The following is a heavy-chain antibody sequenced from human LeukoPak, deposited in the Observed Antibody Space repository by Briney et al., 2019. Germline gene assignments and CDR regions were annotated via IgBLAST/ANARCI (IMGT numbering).Heavy chain of an antibody. CDR2: IYYSGST. J-gene: IGHJ3*02. Sequence: PGGSLRLSCAASGFTFRSYAMSWVRQPPRKGLEWIASIYYSGSTYYNPSLKSRVTISVDTSKNQFSLKLSSVTAADTAVYYCARHKYSSGWPPKGAFDIWGQGTMVTVSS. V-gene: IGHV4-39*01. D-gene: IGHD6-19*01. CDR3: ARHKYSSGWPPKGAFDI. CDR1: GFTFRSYA.